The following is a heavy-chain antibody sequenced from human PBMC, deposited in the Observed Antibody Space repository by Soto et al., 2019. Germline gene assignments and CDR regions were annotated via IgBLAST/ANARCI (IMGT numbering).Heavy chain of an antibody. D-gene: IGHD5-18*01. Sequence: QVTLVQSGAEVKKPGASVKVSCKASGYGPSIFDINWVRQVSGQGLEGMVWINPKSGQTGYAPRFQGRFTMTGNTSMSTVYMELSSLTSEDTAVYYCARDIGTALDWLRPWGQGTLVTVSS. CDR3: ARDIGTALDWLRP. CDR2: INPKSGQT. J-gene: IGHJ5*02. CDR1: GYGPSIFD. V-gene: IGHV1-8*01.